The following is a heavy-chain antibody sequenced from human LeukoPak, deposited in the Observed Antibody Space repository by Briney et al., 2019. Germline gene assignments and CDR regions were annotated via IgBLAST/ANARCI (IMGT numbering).Heavy chain of an antibody. J-gene: IGHJ4*02. Sequence: GGSLRLSCAASGFTFSSYWMSWVRQAPGKGLEWGANITQGGSEKYFVDSVKGRFTISRDDAKNSLYLQMNSLRAEDTAVYYCARVPTYSYGLYYWGQETLVTVSP. V-gene: IGHV3-7*01. D-gene: IGHD5-18*01. CDR2: ITQGGSEK. CDR3: ARVPTYSYGLYY. CDR1: GFTFSSYW.